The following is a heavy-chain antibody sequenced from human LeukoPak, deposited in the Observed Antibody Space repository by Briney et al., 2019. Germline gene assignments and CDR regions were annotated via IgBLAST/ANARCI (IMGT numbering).Heavy chain of an antibody. D-gene: IGHD1-26*01. CDR1: GFTFSNYA. CDR2: ISGSGGST. J-gene: IGHJ4*02. Sequence: PGGSLRLSCAASGFTFSNYAMNWVRQAPGRGLEWVSAISGSGGSTYYADSVKGRFTISRDNSKNTLYLQMNSLRAEDTAVYYCAKDLAGSGSYSFDYWGQGTLDPVSS. CDR3: AKDLAGSGSYSFDY. V-gene: IGHV3-23*01.